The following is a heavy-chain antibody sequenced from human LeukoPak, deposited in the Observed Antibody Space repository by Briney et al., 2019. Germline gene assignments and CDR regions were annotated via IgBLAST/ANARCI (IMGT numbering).Heavy chain of an antibody. V-gene: IGHV5-51*01. Sequence: GESLKISCKGSAYSFTSYWIGWVRQMPAKGLEWMGIIYPGDSDTRYSPSFQGQVTISADRSISTAHLQWSRLTASDTAMYYWARHGSSSWYADYWGQGTLVTVSS. CDR1: AYSFTSYW. D-gene: IGHD6-13*01. J-gene: IGHJ4*02. CDR3: ARHGSSSWYADY. CDR2: IYPGDSDT.